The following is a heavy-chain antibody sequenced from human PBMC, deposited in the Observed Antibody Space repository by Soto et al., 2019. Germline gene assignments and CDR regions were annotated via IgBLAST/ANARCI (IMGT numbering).Heavy chain of an antibody. Sequence: SETLSVTCAVSCGSISSGGYSWSWIRQPPGKGLEWIGYIYHSGSTYYNPSLKSRVTISVERSKNQFSLKLSSVTAADTAVYYCARVVTAIPDYYGMEVWGQGNTV. CDR2: IYHSGST. D-gene: IGHD2-21*02. CDR1: CGSISSGGYS. CDR3: ARVVTAIPDYYGMEV. J-gene: IGHJ6*02. V-gene: IGHV4-30-2*01.